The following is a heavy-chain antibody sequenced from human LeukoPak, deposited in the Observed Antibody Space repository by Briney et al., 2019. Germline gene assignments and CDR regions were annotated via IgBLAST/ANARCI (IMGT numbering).Heavy chain of an antibody. V-gene: IGHV3-72*01. CDR2: SINKANGHTT. CDR1: GFTLSDQY. CDR3: SRDGGKRGNSAFDI. J-gene: IGHJ3*02. Sequence: AGTLTLSCAASGFTLSDQYMDWVRQPPGKGLEWIGRSINKANGHTTEYAASVQGRFTISRDDSGNLMYLQLNSLKIEDTAVYFCSRDGGKRGNSAFDIWGEGTEVTVSA. D-gene: IGHD4-23*01.